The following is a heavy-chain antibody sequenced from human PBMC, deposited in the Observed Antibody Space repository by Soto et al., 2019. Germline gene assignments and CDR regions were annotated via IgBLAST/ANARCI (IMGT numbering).Heavy chain of an antibody. V-gene: IGHV3-23*01. J-gene: IGHJ4*02. Sequence: DVQLLESGGGLGQPGGSLRLSCAASGFTFSSYAMSWVRQAPGKGLEWVSGISGSGGNTYYADSVKGRFTISRDNSKNTLYLQMNSLRAEDTAVYFCAKAGGWCFDYWGQETLVTVSS. D-gene: IGHD6-19*01. CDR3: AKAGGWCFDY. CDR2: ISGSGGNT. CDR1: GFTFSSYA.